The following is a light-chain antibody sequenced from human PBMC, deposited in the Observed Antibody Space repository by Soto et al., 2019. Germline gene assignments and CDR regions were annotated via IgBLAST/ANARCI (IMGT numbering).Light chain of an antibody. V-gene: IGKV1-39*01. Sequence: DIQMTQSPSSLSASVGDRVTITCRASQSISNYLNWYQQKPGKAPKLLIYGASSLQRGVPSRFSGSGSGTDFSFTITSLQPEDFATHYCQQSFGTPPLTFGGGTKVEIK. CDR2: GAS. J-gene: IGKJ4*01. CDR3: QQSFGTPPLT. CDR1: QSISNY.